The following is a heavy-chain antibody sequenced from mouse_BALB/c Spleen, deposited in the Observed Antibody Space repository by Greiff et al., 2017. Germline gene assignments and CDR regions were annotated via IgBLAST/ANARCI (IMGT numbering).Heavy chain of an antibody. J-gene: IGHJ2*01. CDR3: ASGLRGKYFDY. V-gene: IGHV3-2*02. D-gene: IGHD2-4*01. CDR2: ISYSGST. Sequence: EVQLVESGPGLVKPSQSLSLTCTVTGYSITSDYAWNWIRQFPGNKLEWMGYISYSGSTSYNPSLKSRISITRDTSKNQFFLQLNSVTTEDTATYYCASGLRGKYFDYWGQGTTLTVSS. CDR1: GYSITSDYA.